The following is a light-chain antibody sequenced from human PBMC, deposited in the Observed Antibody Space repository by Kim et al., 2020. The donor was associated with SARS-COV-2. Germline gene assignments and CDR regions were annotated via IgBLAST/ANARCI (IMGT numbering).Light chain of an antibody. CDR2: GAF. Sequence: SGSVGDTVTNTCPARQGISVYLGWFQQEPGKAPKSLIYGAFNLQSGVPSKFSGSESGTNFSLTISNLQPEDFATYYCQQYNSYPYTFGQGTKLEI. V-gene: IGKV1-16*02. CDR1: QGISVY. J-gene: IGKJ2*01. CDR3: QQYNSYPYT.